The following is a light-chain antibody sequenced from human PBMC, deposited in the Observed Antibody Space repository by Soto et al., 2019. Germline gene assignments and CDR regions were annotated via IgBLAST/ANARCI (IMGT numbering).Light chain of an antibody. CDR3: QQYWSSPLFT. J-gene: IGKJ5*01. CDR2: GAS. CDR1: QSFSDSY. Sequence: EIVFTQSQFTLSLSPGELATLSCRASQSFSDSYLAWYQQKRGQAPRHLIYGASSRDTGIPDRISGSGSGTDFTLTISRLETEDFVVYYCQQYWSSPLFTFCQGTRLEIK. V-gene: IGKV3-20*01.